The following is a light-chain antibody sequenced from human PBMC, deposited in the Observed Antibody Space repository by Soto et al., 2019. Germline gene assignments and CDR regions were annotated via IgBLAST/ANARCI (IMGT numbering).Light chain of an antibody. CDR3: SSYTSSSTLDV. Sequence: QSVLTQPASVSGSPGQSITISCTRTSSDVGGYNYVSWYQQHPGKAPKLMIYEVSNRPSGVSNRFSGSKSGNTASLTISGLQAEDEADYYCSSYTSSSTLDVFGTGTKVTV. CDR1: SSDVGGYNY. V-gene: IGLV2-14*01. CDR2: EVS. J-gene: IGLJ1*01.